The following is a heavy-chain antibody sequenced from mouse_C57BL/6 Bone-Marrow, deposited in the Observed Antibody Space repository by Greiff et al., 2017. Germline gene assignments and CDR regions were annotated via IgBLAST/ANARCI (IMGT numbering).Heavy chain of an antibody. CDR1: YTFTDYYM. CDR2: YPGSGNTY. J-gene: IGHJ2*01. Sequence: VQLQQSGPELVKPGASVKMSCKASGYTFTDYYMHWVKQKPGKGLEWIGEIYPGSGNTYYNEKFKGKATLTADTSSSTAYMQLSSLTSEDSAVYCCARALYFDYWGQGTTLTVSS. CDR3: RALYFDY. V-gene: IGHV1-83*01.